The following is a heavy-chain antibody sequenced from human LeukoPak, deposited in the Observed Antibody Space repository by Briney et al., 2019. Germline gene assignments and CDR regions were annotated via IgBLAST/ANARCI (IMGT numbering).Heavy chain of an antibody. CDR1: GGSISRDH. CDR3: ARGVVCSSSSCYTPSWFDP. Sequence: PSETLSLTCTVSGGSISRDHWSWIRLPPGKGLEWIGYIYTSGSTKYNPSLKSRVTISVDTSKNQFSLKLTSVTAADTAVYYCARGVVCSSSSCYTPSWFDPWGQGTLVTVSP. D-gene: IGHD2-2*02. J-gene: IGHJ5*02. CDR2: IYTSGST. V-gene: IGHV4-4*09.